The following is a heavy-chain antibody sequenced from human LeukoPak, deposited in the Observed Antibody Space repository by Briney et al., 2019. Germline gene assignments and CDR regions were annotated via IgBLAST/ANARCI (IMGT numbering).Heavy chain of an antibody. V-gene: IGHV4-34*01. J-gene: IGHJ4*02. D-gene: IGHD3-10*01. CDR1: GGSISSYY. Sequence: NPSETLSLTCTVSGGSISSYYWSWIRQPPGKGLEWIGEINHSGSTNYNPSLKSRVTISVDTSKNQFSLKLSSVTAADTAVYYCARLRPMVRGVIITGFDYWGQGTLVTVSS. CDR3: ARLRPMVRGVIITGFDY. CDR2: INHSGST.